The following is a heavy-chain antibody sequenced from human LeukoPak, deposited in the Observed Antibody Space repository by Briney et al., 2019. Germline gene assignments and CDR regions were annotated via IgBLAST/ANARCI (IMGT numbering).Heavy chain of an antibody. V-gene: IGHV4-61*01. Sequence: SETLSLTCTVSGGSVSSGSYYWSWIRQPPGKGLEWIGYIYYSGSTNYNPSLKSRVTISVDKSKNQFSLKLSSVTAADTAVYYCARVRSGGSCLDYWGQGTLVTVSS. CDR1: GGSVSSGSYY. CDR3: ARVRSGGSCLDY. CDR2: IYYSGST. J-gene: IGHJ4*02. D-gene: IGHD2-15*01.